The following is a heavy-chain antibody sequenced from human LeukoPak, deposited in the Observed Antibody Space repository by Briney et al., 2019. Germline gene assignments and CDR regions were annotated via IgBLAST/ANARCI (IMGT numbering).Heavy chain of an antibody. CDR3: ARDGCGSTSCYPVFDF. CDR2: IRIEAYGGTT. J-gene: IGHJ4*02. Sequence: PGGSLRLSCTASGFTFGDYTMSWVRQAPGKGLEWVGFIRIEAYGGTTEYAASVKGRFTISRDDSKSIAYLQMNSLKTEDTAMYYCARDGCGSTSCYPVFDFWGQGTLVTVSP. CDR1: GFTFGDYT. V-gene: IGHV3-49*04. D-gene: IGHD2-2*01.